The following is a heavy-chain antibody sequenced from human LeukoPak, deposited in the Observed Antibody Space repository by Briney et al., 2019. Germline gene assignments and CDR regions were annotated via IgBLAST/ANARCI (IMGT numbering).Heavy chain of an antibody. J-gene: IGHJ5*02. CDR3: ARVGDSSSWYVPNNWFDP. Sequence: GGSLRLSCAASGFTVTDKYMSWVRQAPGKGLEWVSIIYGDGSTYYADSVKGRFTISRDHSKNTLLLHMRSLRSDDTAVYYCARVGDSSSWYVPNNWFDPWGQGTLVTVSS. V-gene: IGHV3-53*05. CDR1: GFTVTDKY. CDR2: IYGDGST. D-gene: IGHD6-13*01.